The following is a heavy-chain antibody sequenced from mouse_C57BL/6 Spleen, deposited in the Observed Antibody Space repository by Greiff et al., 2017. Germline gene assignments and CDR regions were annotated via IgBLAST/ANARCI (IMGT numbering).Heavy chain of an antibody. CDR3: ARRGLYYGNYVDAMDY. V-gene: IGHV1-7*01. D-gene: IGHD2-1*01. J-gene: IGHJ4*01. CDR2: INPSSGYT. CDR1: GYTFTSYW. Sequence: VQVVESGAELAKPGASVKLSCKASGYTFTSYWMHWVKQRPGQGLEWIGYINPSSGYTKYNQKFKDKATLTADKSSSTAYMQLSSLTYEDSAVYYCARRGLYYGNYVDAMDYWGQGTSVTVSS.